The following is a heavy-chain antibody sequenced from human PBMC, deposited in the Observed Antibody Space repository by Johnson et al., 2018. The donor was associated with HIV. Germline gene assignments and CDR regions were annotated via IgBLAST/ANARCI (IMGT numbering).Heavy chain of an antibody. V-gene: IGHV3-23*04. CDR2: ISGSGGST. CDR1: GFIFSNYA. J-gene: IGHJ3*02. Sequence: VQLVESGGGVVQPGRSLRLSCAASGFIFSNYAMHWGRQAPGKGLEWVSAISGSGGSTYYADSVKGRFTISRDNSKNTLYLQMNSLRAEDTAVYYCAKDRGSALAQLPIFPSAFDIWGKGQWSPSLQ. D-gene: IGHD6-6*01. CDR3: AKDRGSALAQLPIFPSAFDI.